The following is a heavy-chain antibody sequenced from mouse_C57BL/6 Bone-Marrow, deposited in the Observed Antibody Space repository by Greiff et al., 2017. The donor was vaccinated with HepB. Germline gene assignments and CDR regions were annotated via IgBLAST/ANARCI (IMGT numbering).Heavy chain of an antibody. CDR3: ARRGYGSGGFAY. CDR2: IDPSDSET. Sequence: QVQLKQPGAELVRPGSSVKLSCKASGYTFTSYWMHWVKQRPIQGLEWIGNIDPSDSETHYNQKFKDKATLTVDKSSSTAYMQLSSLTSEDSAVYYCARRGYGSGGFAYWGQGTLVTVSA. V-gene: IGHV1-52*01. J-gene: IGHJ3*01. CDR1: GYTFTSYW. D-gene: IGHD1-1*01.